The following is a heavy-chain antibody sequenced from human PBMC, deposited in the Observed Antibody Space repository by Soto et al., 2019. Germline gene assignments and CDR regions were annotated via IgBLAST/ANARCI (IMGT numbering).Heavy chain of an antibody. CDR2: IIPIFGTA. V-gene: IGHV1-69*01. J-gene: IGHJ6*02. Sequence: QVQLVQSGAEVKKPGSSVKVSCKASGGTFSSYAIIWVRQAPGQGLEWMGGIIPIFGTANYAQKFQGRVTITADESTSTAYMELSSLRSEDTAVYYCARDLEEGAAGRYYYYGMDVWGQGTTVTVSS. CDR3: ARDLEEGAAGRYYYYGMDV. D-gene: IGHD6-13*01. CDR1: GGTFSSYA.